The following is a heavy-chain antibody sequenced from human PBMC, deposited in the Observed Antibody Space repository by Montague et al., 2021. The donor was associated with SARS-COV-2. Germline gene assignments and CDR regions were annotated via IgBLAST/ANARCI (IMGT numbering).Heavy chain of an antibody. CDR2: LSSSGST. V-gene: IGHV4-39*02. D-gene: IGHD6-19*01. Sequence: SETLSLTCIVSGESIDRDTYYWGWIRQSPGKGLKWIGGLSSSGSTYYNPSLRSRVTISMDTSKYHFSLKVNSVTATDTAVYFCARPGSVSGWFYFDDWGQGTLVSASS. CDR3: ARPGSVSGWFYFDD. J-gene: IGHJ4*02. CDR1: GESIDRDTYY.